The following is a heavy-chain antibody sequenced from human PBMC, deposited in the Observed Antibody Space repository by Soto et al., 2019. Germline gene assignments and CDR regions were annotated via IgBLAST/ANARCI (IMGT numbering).Heavy chain of an antibody. CDR1: GFTFSDYY. CDR2: ISSSGSTI. Sequence: GGSLRLSCAASGFTFSDYYMSWIRQAPGKGLEWVSYISSSGSTIHYADSVKGRFTISRDNAKNSLYLQMNSLRAEDTAVYYCARSLYGDYGHYYYYYMDVWGKGTTVTVSS. J-gene: IGHJ6*03. D-gene: IGHD4-17*01. V-gene: IGHV3-11*01. CDR3: ARSLYGDYGHYYYYYMDV.